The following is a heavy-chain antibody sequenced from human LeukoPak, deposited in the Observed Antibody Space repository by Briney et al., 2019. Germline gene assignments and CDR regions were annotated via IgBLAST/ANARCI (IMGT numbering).Heavy chain of an antibody. CDR3: AKDRGGYGYFDL. D-gene: IGHD1-14*01. V-gene: IGHV1-3*01. CDR1: GYTFTSYG. J-gene: IGHJ2*01. Sequence: ASVKVSCKASGYTFTSYGISWVRQAPGQRLEWMGWINAGNGNTKYSQKFQGRVTITRDTSASTAYMELSSLRSEDTAVYYCAKDRGGYGYFDLWGRGTLVTVSS. CDR2: INAGNGNT.